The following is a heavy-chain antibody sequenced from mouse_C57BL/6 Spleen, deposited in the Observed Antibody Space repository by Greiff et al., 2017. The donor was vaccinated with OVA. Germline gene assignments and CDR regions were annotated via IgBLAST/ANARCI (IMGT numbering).Heavy chain of an antibody. J-gene: IGHJ2*01. V-gene: IGHV1-50*01. CDR2: IDPSDSYT. Sequence: QVQLKQPGAELVKPGASVKLSCKASGYTFTSYWMQWVKQRPGQGLEWIGEIDPSDSYTNYNQKFKGKATLTVDTSSSTAYMQLSSLTSEDSAVYYCARSGLLRLDYWGQGTTLTVSS. CDR1: GYTFTSYW. CDR3: ARSGLLRLDY. D-gene: IGHD1-2*01.